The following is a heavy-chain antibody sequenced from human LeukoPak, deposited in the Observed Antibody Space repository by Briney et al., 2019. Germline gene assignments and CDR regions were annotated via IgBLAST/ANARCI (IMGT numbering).Heavy chain of an antibody. CDR3: AREGGGRDGYEWVRLGYYFDY. D-gene: IGHD5-24*01. CDR1: GFTFSDYE. CDR2: ISSSASII. J-gene: IGHJ4*02. Sequence: PGGSLRLSCAASGFTFSDYEMNWVRQAPGKGLEWVSYISSSASIIYYSDSVKGRFTISRDNAKNSLYLQMNSLRDEDTAVYYCAREGGGRDGYEWVRLGYYFDYWGQGTLVTVSS. V-gene: IGHV3-48*03.